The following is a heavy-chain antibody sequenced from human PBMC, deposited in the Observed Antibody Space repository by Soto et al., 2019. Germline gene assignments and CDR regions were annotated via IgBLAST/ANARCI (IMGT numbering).Heavy chain of an antibody. D-gene: IGHD6-13*01. CDR2: IIPIFGTA. V-gene: IGHV1-69*13. Sequence: SVKVSCKASGGTFSSYAISWVRQAPGQGLEWMGGIIPIFGTANYAQKFQGRVTITADESTSTAYMELSSLRSEDTAVYYCARDHDLLFPGIAAAGTWYYGMDVWGQGTTVTVSS. J-gene: IGHJ6*02. CDR1: GGTFSSYA. CDR3: ARDHDLLFPGIAAAGTWYYGMDV.